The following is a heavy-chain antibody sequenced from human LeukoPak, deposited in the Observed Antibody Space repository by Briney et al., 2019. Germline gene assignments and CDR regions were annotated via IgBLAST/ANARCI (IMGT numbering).Heavy chain of an antibody. J-gene: IGHJ5*02. D-gene: IGHD3-3*01. CDR3: ARGQTSITIFGVVMGFWFDP. V-gene: IGHV4-59*01. CDR2: FSYSGST. Sequence: PSETLSLTCTVSGGSISSYYWSWIRQPPGKGLEWIGYFSYSGSTNYNPSLKSRVTVSVDTSKNQFSLKLSSVTAADTAVYYCARGQTSITIFGVVMGFWFDPWGQGTLVTVSS. CDR1: GGSISSYY.